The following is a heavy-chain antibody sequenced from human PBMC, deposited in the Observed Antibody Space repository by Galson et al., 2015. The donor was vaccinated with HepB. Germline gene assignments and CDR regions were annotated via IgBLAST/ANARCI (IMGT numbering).Heavy chain of an antibody. D-gene: IGHD2-21*02. CDR1: GFTLTNYA. J-gene: IGHJ3*01. CDR3: ARDGGRGDYWGIFGV. CDR2: FSGTDGDT. V-gene: IGHV3-23*01. Sequence: SLRLSCAASGFTLTNYAINWVRQAPGEGLEWVAAFSGTDGDTPYADSVRGRFTVSRDTSKNTVYLQMDDLRAEDIAIYYCARDGGRGDYWGIFGVWGQGTLVSVSS.